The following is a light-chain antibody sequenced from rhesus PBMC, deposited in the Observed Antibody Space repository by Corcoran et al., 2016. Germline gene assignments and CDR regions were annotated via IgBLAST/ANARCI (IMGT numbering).Light chain of an antibody. CDR1: ENVNNY. Sequence: DIQMTQSPSSLSASVGDRVTITCRASENVNNYLNWYQQKPGKAPKSLIYKASTLQSGVPSSFSGSGSGTDYTFTISSLQSEDVATYYCQHNYGTPYSFGQGTKVEIK. J-gene: IGKJ2*01. CDR2: KAS. V-gene: IGKV1-74*01. CDR3: QHNYGTPYS.